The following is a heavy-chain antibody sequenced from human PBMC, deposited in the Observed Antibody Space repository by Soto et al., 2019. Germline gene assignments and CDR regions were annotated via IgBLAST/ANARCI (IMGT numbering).Heavy chain of an antibody. Sequence: SWVRQENGHGLEWMGGIIPVFGTTNYAQKFQGRVTITADKSTNTAYMELSSLRPEDTAVYYCAREGQEMSMIRFGFCGQGTLVTVSS. CDR3: AREGQEMSMIRFGF. D-gene: IGHD3-22*01. CDR2: IIPVFGTT. V-gene: IGHV1-69*06. J-gene: IGHJ4*02.